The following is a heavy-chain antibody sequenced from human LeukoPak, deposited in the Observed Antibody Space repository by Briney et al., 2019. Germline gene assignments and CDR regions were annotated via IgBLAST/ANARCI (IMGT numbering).Heavy chain of an antibody. D-gene: IGHD3-22*01. CDR1: GGSIRSSYYY. J-gene: IGHJ4*02. V-gene: IGHV3-7*01. CDR2: IKQDGSEK. Sequence: QTSETLSLTCTVSGGSIRSSYYYWGWIRQPPGKGLEWVANIKQDGSEKYYVDSVKGRFTISRDNAKNSLYLQMNSLRAEDTAVYYCARTRITMIVGLASRFDYWGQGTLVTVSS. CDR3: ARTRITMIVGLASRFDY.